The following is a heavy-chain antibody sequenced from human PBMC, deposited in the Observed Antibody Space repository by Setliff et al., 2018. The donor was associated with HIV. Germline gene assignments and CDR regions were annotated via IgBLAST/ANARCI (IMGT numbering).Heavy chain of an antibody. CDR1: GDSFNGSHYL. Sequence: PSETLSLTCTVSGDSFNGSHYLWGWIRQPPGKGLEWVGNVYYNWATYYNPSLKNRVTISVDTSKNQFYLHLSSVTAADTAVYYCARVSPLTHYYYMDMWGKGTTVTVSS. CDR2: VYYNWAT. D-gene: IGHD7-27*01. J-gene: IGHJ6*03. V-gene: IGHV4-39*07. CDR3: ARVSPLTHYYYMDM.